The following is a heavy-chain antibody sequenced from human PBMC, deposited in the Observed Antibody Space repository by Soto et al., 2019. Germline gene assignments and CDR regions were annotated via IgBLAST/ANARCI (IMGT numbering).Heavy chain of an antibody. J-gene: IGHJ4*02. CDR1: GYTFTSYY. CDR3: ARVSSWACFDY. CDR2: INPSGGST. Sequence: QVQLVQSGAEVKKPGASVKVSCKASGYTFTSYYMHWVRQAPGQGLEWMGIINPSGGSTSYAQKLRGRGAMTRDTSTSTVYMELSSLRSEDTAVYYCARVSSWACFDYWGQGTLGTVSS. D-gene: IGHD6-13*01. V-gene: IGHV1-46*04.